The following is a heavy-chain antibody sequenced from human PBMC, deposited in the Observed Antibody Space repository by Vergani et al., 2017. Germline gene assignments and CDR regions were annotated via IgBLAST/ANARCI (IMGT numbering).Heavy chain of an antibody. V-gene: IGHV3-21*01. D-gene: IGHD2-2*01. CDR1: GFTFSGYS. Sequence: EVQLVESGGGLVKPGGSLRLSCAASGFTFSGYSMNWVRQAPGKGLEWASSISSSSSYIYYADSVKGRCTISRDNAKNSLYLQMNSLRAEDTAVYYCARGGCSSTSCFYDYWGQGTLVTVSS. J-gene: IGHJ4*02. CDR3: ARGGCSSTSCFYDY. CDR2: ISSSSSYI.